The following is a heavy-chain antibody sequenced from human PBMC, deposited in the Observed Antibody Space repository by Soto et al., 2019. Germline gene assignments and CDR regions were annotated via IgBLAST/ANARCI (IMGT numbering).Heavy chain of an antibody. CDR2: VFYNGST. J-gene: IGHJ5*02. V-gene: IGHV4-59*08. D-gene: IGHD3-3*01. CDR3: ARLRGYCVSGNWHESQVDP. Sequence: QVQLQEPGPGLVKPSETLSLTCTVSGGSISGYSWTWIRLRPGKGLEWIGYVFYNGSTSYSPSLKHPVTISEDTSTSHFSLRLSSVPAADTAVYHCARLRGYCVSGNWHESQVDPWGQGILVTASS. CDR1: GGSISGYS.